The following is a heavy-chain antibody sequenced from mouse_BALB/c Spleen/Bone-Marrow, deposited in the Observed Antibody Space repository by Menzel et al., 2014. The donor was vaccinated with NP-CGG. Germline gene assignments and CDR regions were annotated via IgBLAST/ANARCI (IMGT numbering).Heavy chain of an antibody. CDR3: TRDGVGGAMDY. CDR1: GYTFTSTW. D-gene: IGHD2-3*01. Sequence: VKLVESGSVLVRPGDSVKLPCKASGYTFTSTWIHWAKQRPGQGLEWIGEIHPNSGNTKYNEKLKGKATLTADTSSSTAYVDLSSLTSEDSAVYYCTRDGVGGAMDYWGQGTSVTVSS. CDR2: IHPNSGNT. V-gene: IGHV1S130*01. J-gene: IGHJ4*01.